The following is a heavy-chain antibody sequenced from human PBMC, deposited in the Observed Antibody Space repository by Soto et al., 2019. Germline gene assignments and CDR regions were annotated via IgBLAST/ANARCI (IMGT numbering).Heavy chain of an antibody. Sequence: ASVKVSCKVSGYTLTELSMHWVRQAPGKGLERMGGFDPEDGETIYAQKFQGRVTMTEDTSTDTAYMELSSLRSEDTAVYYCATGPRGYYYDSSGYSRSWDDAFDIWGQGTMVTVSS. CDR2: FDPEDGET. V-gene: IGHV1-24*01. CDR3: ATGPRGYYYDSSGYSRSWDDAFDI. J-gene: IGHJ3*02. D-gene: IGHD3-22*01. CDR1: GYTLTELS.